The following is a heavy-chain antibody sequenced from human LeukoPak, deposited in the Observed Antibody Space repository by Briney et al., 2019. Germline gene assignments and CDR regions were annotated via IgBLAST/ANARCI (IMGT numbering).Heavy chain of an antibody. D-gene: IGHD3-10*02. J-gene: IGHJ1*01. CDR3: ARRITMTGDFQH. CDR1: GGSISSGDYY. Sequence: SQTLSLTCTVSGGSISSGDYYWSWIRQPPGKGLEWIGYIYYSGSTYYNPSLKSRVTISVDTSKNQFSLKLSSVTAADTAVYYCARRITMTGDFQHWGQGTLVTVSS. CDR2: IYYSGST. V-gene: IGHV4-30-4*01.